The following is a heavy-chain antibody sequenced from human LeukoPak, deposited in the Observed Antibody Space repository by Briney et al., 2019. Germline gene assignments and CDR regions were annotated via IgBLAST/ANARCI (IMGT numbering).Heavy chain of an antibody. Sequence: GGSLRLSCAASGFTFSSYWMSWVRQAPGKGLEWVANIKQDGSEKYYVDSVKGRFTISRDNAKNSLYLQMNSLRAEDTAVYYCARDRLGFYEGPEDYWGQGTLVTVSS. CDR1: GFTFSSYW. CDR2: IKQDGSEK. J-gene: IGHJ4*02. V-gene: IGHV3-7*01. CDR3: ARDRLGFYEGPEDY. D-gene: IGHD5/OR15-5a*01.